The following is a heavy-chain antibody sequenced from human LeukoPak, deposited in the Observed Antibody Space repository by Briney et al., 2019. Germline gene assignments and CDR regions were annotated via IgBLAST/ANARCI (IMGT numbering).Heavy chain of an antibody. CDR1: GFTFSSYW. V-gene: IGHV3-7*01. CDR3: ARALIFAAGSPGY. J-gene: IGHJ4*02. D-gene: IGHD6-13*01. CDR2: IKQDGSEK. Sequence: GGSLRLSCAASGFTFSSYWMSWVRQAPGKGLEWVANIKQDGSEKYYVDSVKGRFTISRDNAKNSLYLQMNSLRAEDTAVYYCARALIFAAGSPGYWGQGTLVIVSS.